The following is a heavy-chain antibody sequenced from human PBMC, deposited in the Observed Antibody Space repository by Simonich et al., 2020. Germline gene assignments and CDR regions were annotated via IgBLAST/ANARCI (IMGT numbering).Heavy chain of an antibody. CDR2: IKQDGSEK. J-gene: IGHJ6*03. D-gene: IGHD7-27*01. CDR1: GFTFSSYW. V-gene: IGHV3-7*01. Sequence: VQLLGSGGGLVQPGGSLGLSCAASGFTFSSYWMSWVRQAPGKGLEWVANIKQDGSEKYYVDSVKGRFTISRDNAKNSLYLQMNSLRAEDTAVYYCARDGLGTAYYYYMDVWGKGTTVTVSS. CDR3: ARDGLGTAYYYYMDV.